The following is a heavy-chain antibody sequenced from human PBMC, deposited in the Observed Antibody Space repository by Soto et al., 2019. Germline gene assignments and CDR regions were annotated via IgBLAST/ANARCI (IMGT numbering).Heavy chain of an antibody. CDR3: ARGRGSGEIAVAGDY. CDR2: IIPISGTA. V-gene: IGHV1-69*01. CDR1: GGTFSSYA. Sequence: QVQLVQSGAAVKKPGSSVKVSCKASGGTFSSYAISWVRQAPGQGLEWMGGIIPISGTANYAKKFQGRVTITAEESQSTAYMELGSLRAEDTAVYYCARGRGSGEIAVAGDYWGQGTLVTVSS. D-gene: IGHD6-19*01. J-gene: IGHJ4*02.